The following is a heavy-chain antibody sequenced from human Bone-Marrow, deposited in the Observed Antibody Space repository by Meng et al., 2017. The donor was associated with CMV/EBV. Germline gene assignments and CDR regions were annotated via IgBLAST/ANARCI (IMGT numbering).Heavy chain of an antibody. CDR1: GYS. D-gene: IGHD3-10*01. CDR2: ISTGNSYI. Sequence: GYSMKGVRQAPGKGLEWVSSISTGNSYIYYADSVKGRFTISRDNAKSSLYLQMNSLRAEDTAVYYCVRAINLLWFGESPGSDAFDIWGQGTMVTV. V-gene: IGHV3-21*01. CDR3: VRAINLLWFGESPGSDAFDI. J-gene: IGHJ3*02.